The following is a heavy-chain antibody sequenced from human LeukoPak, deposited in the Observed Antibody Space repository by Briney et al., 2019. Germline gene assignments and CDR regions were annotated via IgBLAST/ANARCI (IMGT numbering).Heavy chain of an antibody. V-gene: IGHV3-23*01. CDR2: ISGSGGST. CDR1: GFTFSSYA. Sequence: GSLRLSCAASGFTFSSYAMSWVRQAPGKGLEWVSAISGSGGSTYYADSVKGRFTISRDNSKNTLYLQMNSLTVEDTAVYYCAKGSAVPDLHFDYWGQGTLVTVSS. CDR3: AKGSAVPDLHFDY. D-gene: IGHD6-19*01. J-gene: IGHJ4*02.